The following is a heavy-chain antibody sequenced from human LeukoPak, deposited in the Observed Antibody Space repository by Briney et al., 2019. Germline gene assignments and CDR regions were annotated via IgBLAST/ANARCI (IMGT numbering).Heavy chain of an antibody. V-gene: IGHV3-20*04. CDR2: INWNGGST. CDR3: AREDGVTVSWRLVPRGYYFDY. J-gene: IGHJ4*02. CDR1: GFTFGDYG. D-gene: IGHD2-8*02. Sequence: GGSLRLSCAAFGFTFGDYGMSWVRQAPGKGLEWVSGINWNGGSTGYADSVKGRFTIFRDNAKNSLYLQMNSLRAEDTALYYCAREDGVTVSWRLVPRGYYFDYWGQGTLVTVSS.